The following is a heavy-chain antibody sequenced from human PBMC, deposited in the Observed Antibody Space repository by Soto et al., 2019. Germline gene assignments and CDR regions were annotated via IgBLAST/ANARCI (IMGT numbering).Heavy chain of an antibody. CDR2: ITETGADT. CDR3: TKASSDRNHMEV. Sequence: GGSLRLSCAASGFTFGKFVMRWVRQTPGKGLEWVSTITETGADTYYTDSVKDRFTISRDNSKNTLYLQMTTLRAEDTALYYCTKASSDRNHMEVWGPGTTVTVS. J-gene: IGHJ6*02. V-gene: IGHV3-23*01. CDR1: GFTFGKFV.